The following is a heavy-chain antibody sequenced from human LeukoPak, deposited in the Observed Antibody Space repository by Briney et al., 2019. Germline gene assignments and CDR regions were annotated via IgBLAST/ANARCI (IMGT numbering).Heavy chain of an antibody. CDR2: IYYTGST. D-gene: IGHD3-22*01. CDR3: ARLYDSSAYHADHFDY. J-gene: IGHJ4*02. CDR1: GGSISSSSYY. Sequence: PSETLSLTCTVSGGSISSSSYYWGWIRQPPGKGLEWIGSIYYTGSTYYNPSLKSRVTISVDTSKNQFSLKLSSVTAADTAVYYCARLYDSSAYHADHFDYWGQGTLVTVSS. V-gene: IGHV4-39*01.